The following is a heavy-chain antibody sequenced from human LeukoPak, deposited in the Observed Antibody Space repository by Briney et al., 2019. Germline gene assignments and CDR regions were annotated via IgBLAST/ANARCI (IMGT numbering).Heavy chain of an antibody. J-gene: IGHJ4*02. V-gene: IGHV3-30*03. CDR1: GFTFSSYG. CDR2: ISYDGSNK. CDR3: ARDGTERDYFDY. D-gene: IGHD3/OR15-3a*01. Sequence: PGGSLGLSCAASGFTFSSYGMHWVRQAPGKGLEWVAVISYDGSNKYYADSVKGRFTISRDNSKNTLYLQMNSLRAEDTAVYYCARDGTERDYFDYWGQGTLVTVFS.